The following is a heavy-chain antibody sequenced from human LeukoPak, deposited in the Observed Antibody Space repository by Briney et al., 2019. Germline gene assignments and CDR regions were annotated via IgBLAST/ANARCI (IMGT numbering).Heavy chain of an antibody. Sequence: GGSLRLSCAASGFTFNSYGMHWVRQAPGKGLEWVAVLWFDGGNQYYADSVKGRFTISRDNSKNTLYLQMNSLRAEDTAVYYCAKVASYSSSWYDYYYYYGMDIWGQGTTVTVSS. J-gene: IGHJ6*02. CDR3: AKVASYSSSWYDYYYYYGMDI. CDR1: GFTFNSYG. V-gene: IGHV3-30*02. CDR2: LWFDGGNQ. D-gene: IGHD6-13*01.